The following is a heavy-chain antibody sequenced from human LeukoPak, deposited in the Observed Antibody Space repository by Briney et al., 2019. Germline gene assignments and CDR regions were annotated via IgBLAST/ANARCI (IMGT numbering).Heavy chain of an antibody. CDR3: ARAFGIWFDP. Sequence: GGSLRLSCAASGFTFSNAWMSWVRQAPGKGLEWVSYISSSGSTIYYADSVKGRFTISRDNAKNSLYLQMNSLRAEDTAVYYCARAFGIWFDPWGQGTLVTVSS. J-gene: IGHJ5*02. CDR1: GFTFSNAW. D-gene: IGHD3-16*01. CDR2: ISSSGSTI. V-gene: IGHV3-11*01.